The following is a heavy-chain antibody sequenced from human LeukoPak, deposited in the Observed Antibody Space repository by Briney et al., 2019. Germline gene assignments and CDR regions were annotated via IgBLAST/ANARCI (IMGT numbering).Heavy chain of an antibody. Sequence: GASVKVSCKASGYTFTGYYMHWVRQAPGQGLEWMGIINPSGGSTSYAQKFQGRVTMTRDMSTSTVYMELSSLRSEDTAVYYCATFPSGSWSPYWGQGTLVTVSS. CDR1: GYTFTGYY. D-gene: IGHD1-26*01. CDR2: INPSGGST. V-gene: IGHV1-46*03. J-gene: IGHJ4*02. CDR3: ATFPSGSWSPY.